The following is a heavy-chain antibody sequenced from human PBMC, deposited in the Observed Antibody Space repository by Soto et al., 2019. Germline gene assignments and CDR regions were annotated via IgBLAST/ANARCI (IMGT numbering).Heavy chain of an antibody. Sequence: TLSLTCTVSGGSISRYYWSWMRQPPGKGLEWIGYIYYSGSTNYNPSLKSRVTISVDTSKNQYPLKLSSVTAADTAVYYCARGILYYSMDVWGQGTTVTVSS. V-gene: IGHV4-59*01. CDR1: GGSISRYY. CDR2: IYYSGST. D-gene: IGHD2-21*01. J-gene: IGHJ6*02. CDR3: ARGILYYSMDV.